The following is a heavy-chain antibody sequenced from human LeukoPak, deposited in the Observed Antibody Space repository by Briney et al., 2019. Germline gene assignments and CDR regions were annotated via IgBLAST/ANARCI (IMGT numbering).Heavy chain of an antibody. V-gene: IGHV4-59*01. J-gene: IGHJ4*02. CDR3: ARMKGDY. CDR1: GDSITNYY. Sequence: SETLSLTCTVSGDSITNYYWSWYRQPPGQGLEWIGYIYYSGNTNYNPSLKSRITITVDKSKNQFSLKLRSVTAADTAVYYCARMKGDYWGQGTLVTVSS. CDR2: IYYSGNT.